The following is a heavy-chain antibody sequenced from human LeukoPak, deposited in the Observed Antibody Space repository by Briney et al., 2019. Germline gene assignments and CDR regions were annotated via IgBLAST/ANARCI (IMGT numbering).Heavy chain of an antibody. D-gene: IGHD5-18*01. CDR1: GGSFSGYY. CDR2: INHSGST. J-gene: IGHJ4*02. CDR3: ARARYSYGFGY. Sequence: SETLSLTCAVYGGSFSGYYWSWIRQPPGKGLEWIGEINHSGSTNYNPSLKSRVTISVDTPKNQFSLKLSSVTAADTAVYYCARARYSYGFGYWGQGTLVTVSS. V-gene: IGHV4-34*01.